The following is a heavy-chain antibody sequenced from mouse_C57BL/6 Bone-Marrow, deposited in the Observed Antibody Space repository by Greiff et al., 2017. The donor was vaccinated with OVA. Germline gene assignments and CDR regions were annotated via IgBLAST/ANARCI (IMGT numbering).Heavy chain of an antibody. CDR3: TQTAQARFDY. D-gene: IGHD3-2*02. CDR2: IYPRSGNN. Sequence: QVQLQQSGAELARPGASVKLSCKASGYTFTSYGISWVKQRTGQGLEWIGEIYPRSGNNYYNEKFKGKATMTVDTSSSTAYMELSSQTSEDSAVYYCTQTAQARFDYWGQGTTLTVSS. J-gene: IGHJ2*01. V-gene: IGHV1-81*01. CDR1: GYTFTSYG.